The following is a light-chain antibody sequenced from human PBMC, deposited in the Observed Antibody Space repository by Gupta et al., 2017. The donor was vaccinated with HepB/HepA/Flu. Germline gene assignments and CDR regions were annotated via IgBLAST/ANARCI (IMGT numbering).Light chain of an antibody. CDR2: DAS. Sequence: EIVLTQSLATLSLSPGERATLSCRDSQSIGNYLAWFQQKPGQAPRLLIYDASTRATGIPARFSGGGYGTDFTLTSSSLEPEDFAVYYWQQRGNWPTFGGGTRVEVK. V-gene: IGKV3-11*01. CDR3: QQRGNWPT. CDR1: QSIGNY. J-gene: IGKJ4*01.